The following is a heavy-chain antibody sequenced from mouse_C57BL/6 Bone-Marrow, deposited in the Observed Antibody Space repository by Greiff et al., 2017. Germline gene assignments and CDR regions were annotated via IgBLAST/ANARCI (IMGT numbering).Heavy chain of an antibody. D-gene: IGHD2-1*01. CDR3: AINYGNYVYFDV. Sequence: QVQLQQPGAELVKPGASVKVSCTASGYTFTSYWMHWVKQRPGQGLEWIGRIHPSDSDTNYNQTFKGKATLTVDKTSSTAYMQLSSLTSEDSAVYYCAINYGNYVYFDVWGTGTTVTVSS. CDR2: IHPSDSDT. V-gene: IGHV1-74*01. J-gene: IGHJ1*03. CDR1: GYTFTSYW.